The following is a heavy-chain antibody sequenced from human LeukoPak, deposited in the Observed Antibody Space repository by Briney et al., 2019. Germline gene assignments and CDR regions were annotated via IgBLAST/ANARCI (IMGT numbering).Heavy chain of an antibody. J-gene: IGHJ4*02. D-gene: IGHD6-19*01. Sequence: GGSLRLSCAASEFTFNNYGMHWVRQAPGKGLEWVALISKDGSNEYYADSVKGRFSISRDNSKNTLDLQMNSLRADDTAVYYCAKHSSGITVAGTIQYWGQGTLVTVSS. V-gene: IGHV3-30*18. CDR1: EFTFNNYG. CDR2: ISKDGSNE. CDR3: AKHSSGITVAGTIQY.